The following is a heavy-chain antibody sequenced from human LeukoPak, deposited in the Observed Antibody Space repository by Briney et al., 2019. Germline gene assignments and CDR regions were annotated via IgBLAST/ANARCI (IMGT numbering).Heavy chain of an antibody. Sequence: SVKVSCKASGGTFSSYAISWVRQAPGQGLEWMGGIIPIFGTANYAQKFQGRVTITTDESTSTAYMELSSLRSEDTAVYYCASSPYSSGWIDYYYYMDVWGKRTTVTVSS. CDR2: IIPIFGTA. CDR1: GGTFSSYA. D-gene: IGHD6-19*01. V-gene: IGHV1-69*05. CDR3: ASSPYSSGWIDYYYYMDV. J-gene: IGHJ6*03.